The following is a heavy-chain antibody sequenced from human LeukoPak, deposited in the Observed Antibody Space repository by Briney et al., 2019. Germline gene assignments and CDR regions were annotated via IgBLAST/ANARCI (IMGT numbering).Heavy chain of an antibody. CDR3: ARDKWSGWSFDF. Sequence: GGSLRLSCAASGFTFRSYEMNWVRQAPGKGLEWVSYIGSDEDTIYYAGSVKGRFTISRDNSNNSLYLQMNSLRVEEKAIYYCARDKWSGWSFDFWGQGTLVTVSS. V-gene: IGHV3-48*03. D-gene: IGHD6-19*01. CDR2: IGSDEDTI. J-gene: IGHJ4*02. CDR1: GFTFRSYE.